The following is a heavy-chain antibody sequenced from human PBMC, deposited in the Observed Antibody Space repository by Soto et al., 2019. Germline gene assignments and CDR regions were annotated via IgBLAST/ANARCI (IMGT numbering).Heavy chain of an antibody. V-gene: IGHV3-43*02. CDR1: GFSFHAYG. Sequence: GGSLRLSCAGSGFSFHAYGMTWVRQAPGKGLEWVCLISWNSGNTYYADSVKGRFTISRDNSKNSLYLQMNSLRTEDTPSHYCCQDSYGSGIPDYCGQVNLVPVSS. J-gene: IGHJ4*02. CDR3: CQDSYGSGIPDY. D-gene: IGHD3-10*01. CDR2: ISWNSGNT.